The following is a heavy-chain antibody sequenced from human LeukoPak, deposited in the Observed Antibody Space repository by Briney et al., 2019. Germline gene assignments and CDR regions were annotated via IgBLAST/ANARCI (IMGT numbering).Heavy chain of an antibody. V-gene: IGHV1-2*06. CDR1: EYTFTDYY. D-gene: IGHD5-18*01. J-gene: IGHJ4*02. CDR2: ISPNTGGT. CDR3: ARGGRSGYRYFDY. Sequence: RASVKVSCKASEYTFTDYYIHWIRQAPGQGLEWMGRISPNTGGTDHAQEFRGKITMTRDTSISTAYIELSRLISDDTAVYYCARGGRSGYRYFDYWGQGTLVTVSS.